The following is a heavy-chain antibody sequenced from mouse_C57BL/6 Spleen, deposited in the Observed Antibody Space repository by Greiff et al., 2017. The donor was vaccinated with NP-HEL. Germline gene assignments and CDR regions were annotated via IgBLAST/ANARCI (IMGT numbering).Heavy chain of an antibody. D-gene: IGHD1-1*01. J-gene: IGHJ4*01. V-gene: IGHV1-69*01. CDR3: ARHRGTTVVASYYYAMDY. CDR1: GYTFTSYW. CDR2: IDPSDSYT. Sequence: QVQLQQSGAELVMPGASVKLSCKASGYTFTSYWMHWVKQRPGQGLEWIGEIDPSDSYTNYNQKFKGKSTLTVDKSSSTAYMQLSSLTSEDSAVYYCARHRGTTVVASYYYAMDYWGQGTSVTVSS.